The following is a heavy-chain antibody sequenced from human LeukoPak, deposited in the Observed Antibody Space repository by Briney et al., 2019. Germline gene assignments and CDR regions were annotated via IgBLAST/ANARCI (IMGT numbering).Heavy chain of an antibody. V-gene: IGHV3-23*01. CDR1: GFTFSSYG. Sequence: GGSLRLSCAASGFTFSSYGMSWVRQAPGKGLEWVSSINAGGDNTYYADSVKGRLTFSRDNSKNTLSLQMHSLRAEDTAVYYCAKGIPLTVFDYWGQGTLVTVSS. J-gene: IGHJ4*02. CDR3: AKGIPLTVFDY. CDR2: INAGGDNT. D-gene: IGHD3-9*01.